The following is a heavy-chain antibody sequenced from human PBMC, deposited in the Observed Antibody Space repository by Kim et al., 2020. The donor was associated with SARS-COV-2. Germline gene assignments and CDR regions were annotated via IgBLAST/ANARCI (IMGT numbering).Heavy chain of an antibody. Sequence: ASVKVSCKASGYTFTSYAMHWVRQAPGQRLEWMGWINAGNSNTKYSQKFQGRVTITRDTSASTAYMELSSLRSEDTAVYYCARKRWLPSHYGMDVWGQGTTVTVSS. CDR1: GYTFTSYA. D-gene: IGHD5-12*01. CDR3: ARKRWLPSHYGMDV. V-gene: IGHV1-3*01. CDR2: INAGNSNT. J-gene: IGHJ6*02.